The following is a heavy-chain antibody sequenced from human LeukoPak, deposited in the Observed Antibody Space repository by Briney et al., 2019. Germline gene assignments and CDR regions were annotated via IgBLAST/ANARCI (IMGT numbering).Heavy chain of an antibody. V-gene: IGHV3-30*18. D-gene: IGHD5-18*01. J-gene: IGHJ4*02. CDR3: AKADRGYSYGSPVDY. CDR2: ISYDGSNK. CDR1: GCTFSSYG. Sequence: GGSLRLSCAASGCTFSSYGMHWVRQAPGKVLEWVAVISYDGSNKYYADSVKGRFTISRDNSKNTLYLQMNSLRAEDTAVYDCAKADRGYSYGSPVDYWGQGTLVTVSS.